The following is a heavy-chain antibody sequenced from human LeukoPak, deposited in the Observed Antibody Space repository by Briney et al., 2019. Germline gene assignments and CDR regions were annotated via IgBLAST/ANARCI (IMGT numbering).Heavy chain of an antibody. J-gene: IGHJ4*02. Sequence: TETLSLTCTVSGGSISSTTYYWDWILQPPGKGLEWIGSIYHSGSTYYNPSLKSRVTISVDTSKNQFSLKLSSVTAADTAVYYCARLRRVGATPFDYWGQGTLVTVSS. D-gene: IGHD1-26*01. V-gene: IGHV4-39*07. CDR3: ARLRRVGATPFDY. CDR2: IYHSGST. CDR1: GGSISSTTYY.